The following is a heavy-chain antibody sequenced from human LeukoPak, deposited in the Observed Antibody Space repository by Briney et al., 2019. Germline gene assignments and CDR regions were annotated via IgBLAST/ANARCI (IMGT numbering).Heavy chain of an antibody. CDR1: SGSISSYY. J-gene: IGHJ5*02. CDR2: IYYSGST. V-gene: IGHV4-59*06. CDR3: ARGKVPEDNWFDP. Sequence: PSETLSLTCTVSSGSISSYYWSWIRQPPGKGLEWIGYIYYSGSTYYNPSLKSRVTISVDTSKNQFSLKLSSVTAADTAVYYCARGKVPEDNWFDPWGQGTLVTVSS. D-gene: IGHD3-10*01.